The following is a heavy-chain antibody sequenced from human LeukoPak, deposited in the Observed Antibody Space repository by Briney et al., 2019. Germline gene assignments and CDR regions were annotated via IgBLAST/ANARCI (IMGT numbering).Heavy chain of an antibody. D-gene: IGHD5-24*01. Sequence: GASVKVSCKASGYTFTSYAMNWVRQAPGQGLEWMGGIIPIFGTANYAQKFQGRVTITADESTSTAYMELSSLRSEDTAVYYCAFATIWPAPPRIWGQGTMVTVSS. CDR2: IIPIFGTA. CDR3: AFATIWPAPPRI. V-gene: IGHV1-69*13. CDR1: GYTFTSYA. J-gene: IGHJ3*02.